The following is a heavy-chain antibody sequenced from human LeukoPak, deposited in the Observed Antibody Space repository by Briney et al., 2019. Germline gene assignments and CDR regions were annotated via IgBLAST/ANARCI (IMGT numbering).Heavy chain of an antibody. CDR2: INPNSGGT. CDR1: GYTFTGYY. CDR3: AREYCSSTSCYLYYYYGMDV. V-gene: IGHV1-2*02. J-gene: IGHJ6*02. D-gene: IGHD2-2*01. Sequence: ASVKVSCKASGYTFTGYYMHWVRQAPGQGLEWMGWINPNSGGTNYAQKFQGRVTMTRDTSISTAYMELSRLRSDDTAVYYYAREYCSSTSCYLYYYYGMDVWGQGTTVTVSS.